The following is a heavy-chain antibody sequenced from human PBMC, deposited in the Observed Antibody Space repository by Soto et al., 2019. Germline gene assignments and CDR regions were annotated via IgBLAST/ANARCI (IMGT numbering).Heavy chain of an antibody. CDR3: ARDVSPGSSSLYLDAFDI. J-gene: IGHJ3*02. D-gene: IGHD6-13*01. V-gene: IGHV3-7*05. CDR1: GFTLSAYW. CDR2: INRDGSKK. Sequence: EVHLEESGGDLVHPGGSLRLSCAASGFTLSAYWMTWVRQAPGKGLEWVANINRDGSKKSYLDSVRGRFTISRDNVGNSLYLQMDSLRADDTALYYCARDVSPGSSSLYLDAFDIWGQGTMVTVSS.